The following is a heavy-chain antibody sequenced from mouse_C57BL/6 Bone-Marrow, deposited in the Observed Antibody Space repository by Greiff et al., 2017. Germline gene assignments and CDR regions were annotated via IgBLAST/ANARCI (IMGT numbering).Heavy chain of an antibody. Sequence: QVQLQQPGAELVKPGASVKLSCKASGYTFTSYWMHWVKQRPGQGLEWIGMIHPNSGSTNYNEKFKGKATLTVDKSSSTAYMQLSSLTSEDSAVYYCARLCGGRRYYDFWGAGTTVTVSS. D-gene: IGHD1-1*02. CDR3: ARLCGGRRYYDF. CDR2: IHPNSGST. J-gene: IGHJ1*01. CDR1: GYTFTSYW. V-gene: IGHV1-64*01.